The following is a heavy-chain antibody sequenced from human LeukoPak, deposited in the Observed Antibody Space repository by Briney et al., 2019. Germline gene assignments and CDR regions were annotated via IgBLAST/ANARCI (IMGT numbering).Heavy chain of an antibody. CDR1: GGSISSSSYY. V-gene: IGHV4-39*07. Sequence: SETLSLTCTVSGGSISSSSYYWGWIRQPPGKGLEWIGEINHSGSTNYNPSLKSRVTISVDTSKNQFSLKLSSMTAADTAVYYCARGFAVRGVRPQARAFDIWGQGTMVTVSS. J-gene: IGHJ3*02. D-gene: IGHD3-10*01. CDR3: ARGFAVRGVRPQARAFDI. CDR2: INHSGST.